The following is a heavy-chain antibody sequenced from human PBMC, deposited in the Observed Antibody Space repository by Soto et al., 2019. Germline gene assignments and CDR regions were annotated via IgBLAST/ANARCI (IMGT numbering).Heavy chain of an antibody. J-gene: IGHJ6*02. Sequence: AASLKVSCKASGVTFSSYAISWVRQAPGQGLEWMGWISAYNGNTNYAQKLQGRVTMTTDTSTSTAYMELRSLRSDDTAVYYCGRVFFRVRSLYYYYGMDCWGQGSRVTVSS. CDR3: GRVFFRVRSLYYYYGMDC. CDR2: ISAYNGNT. V-gene: IGHV1-18*01. CDR1: GVTFSSYA. D-gene: IGHD4-17*01.